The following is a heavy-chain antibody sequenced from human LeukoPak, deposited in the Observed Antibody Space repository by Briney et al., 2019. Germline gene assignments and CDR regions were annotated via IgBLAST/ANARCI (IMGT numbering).Heavy chain of an antibody. D-gene: IGHD3-16*01. CDR2: ISGDSNNI. CDR3: ARERYDYVWGYFDY. CDR1: GFTFSPYS. Sequence: GGSLRLSCAASGFTFSPYSMNWVRQTPGKGLEWIAHISGDSNNIYYADSVKGRFTISRDNTKNSLYLQMNSLRAEDTAVYYCARERYDYVWGYFDYWGQGTLVTVSS. V-gene: IGHV3-48*04. J-gene: IGHJ4*02.